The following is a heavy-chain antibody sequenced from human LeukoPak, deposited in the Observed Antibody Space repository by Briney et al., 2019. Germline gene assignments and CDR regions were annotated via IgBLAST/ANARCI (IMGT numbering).Heavy chain of an antibody. D-gene: IGHD2-2*01. J-gene: IGHJ4*02. CDR3: ASEYATGLEPGWDF. CDR1: GFTFSSYS. CDR2: ISSSSSYI. V-gene: IGHV3-21*01. Sequence: GGSLRLSCAASGFTFSSYSMNWVRQAPGKGLEWVSSISSSSSYIYYADSVKGRFTISRDNAKNSLYLQMNSLRVDDTAVYYCASEYATGLEPGWDFWGQGVPVTVSS.